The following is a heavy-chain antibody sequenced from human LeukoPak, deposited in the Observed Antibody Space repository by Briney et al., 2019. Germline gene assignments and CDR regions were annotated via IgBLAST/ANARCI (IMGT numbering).Heavy chain of an antibody. CDR1: GGSISSFY. D-gene: IGHD5/OR15-5a*01. J-gene: IGHJ6*03. V-gene: IGHV4-59*01. Sequence: SETLSLTCTVSGGSISSFYWSWIRQPPGKGLEWTGYIYDSESTNYNPSLKSRVTMSVDTSKNQFSLKLSSVTAADTAVYYCARGVHYYYMDVWGKGTTVTVSS. CDR2: IYDSEST. CDR3: ARGVHYYYMDV.